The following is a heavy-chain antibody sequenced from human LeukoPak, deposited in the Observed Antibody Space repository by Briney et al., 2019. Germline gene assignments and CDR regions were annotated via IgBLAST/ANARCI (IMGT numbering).Heavy chain of an antibody. CDR1: GGSISSGGYY. CDR3: ARDNGGNSYDY. V-gene: IGHV4-31*03. J-gene: IGHJ4*02. CDR2: IYYSGST. Sequence: SETLSFTCTVSGGSISSGGYYWSWTRQHPGKGLEWIGYIYYSGSTYYNPSLKSRVSISVDTSKNQFSLKLSSVTAADTAVYYGARDNGGNSYDYWGQETLVTVSS. D-gene: IGHD3-16*02.